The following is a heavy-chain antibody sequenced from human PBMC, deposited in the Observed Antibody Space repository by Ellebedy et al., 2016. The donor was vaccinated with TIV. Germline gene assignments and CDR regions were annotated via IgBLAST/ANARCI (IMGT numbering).Heavy chain of an antibody. D-gene: IGHD2-2*01. CDR2: INPTTGST. V-gene: IGHV1-46*01. Sequence: AASVKVSCKASGYSFSSYYIHWVRQAPGQGLEWMGIINPTTGSTGYAQKFQGRVTMTTDTSTSTAYKELRSLRSDDTAVYYCARAPYAPAALPNWFDPWGQGTLVTVSS. CDR3: ARAPYAPAALPNWFDP. CDR1: GYSFSSYY. J-gene: IGHJ5*02.